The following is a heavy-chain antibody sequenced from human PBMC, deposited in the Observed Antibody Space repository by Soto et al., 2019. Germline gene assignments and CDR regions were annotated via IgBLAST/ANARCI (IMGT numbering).Heavy chain of an antibody. Sequence: QVQLVESGGGVVQPGRSLRLSCAASGFTFSSYGMHWVRQAPGKGLEWVAVISYDGSNKYYADSVKGRFTISRDNSKNKLYLQLNSLRAEDTAVYYCATSLRGYSYGGYFGYWGQGTLVTVSS. CDR2: ISYDGSNK. CDR1: GFTFSSYG. D-gene: IGHD5-18*01. J-gene: IGHJ4*02. CDR3: ATSLRGYSYGGYFGY. V-gene: IGHV3-30*03.